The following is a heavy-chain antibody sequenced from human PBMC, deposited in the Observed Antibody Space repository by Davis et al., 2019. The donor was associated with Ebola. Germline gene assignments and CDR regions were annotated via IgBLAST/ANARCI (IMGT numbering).Heavy chain of an antibody. CDR1: GFTFSNYW. D-gene: IGHD6-13*01. V-gene: IGHV3-9*01. J-gene: IGHJ5*02. CDR3: AKGQSSSSWYTFDP. Sequence: GGSLRLSCAASGFTFSNYWMHWVRQAPGKGLEWVSGISWNSGSIGYADSVKGRFTISRDNAKNSLYLQMNSLRAEDTALYYCAKGQSSSSWYTFDPWGQGTLVTVSS. CDR2: ISWNSGSI.